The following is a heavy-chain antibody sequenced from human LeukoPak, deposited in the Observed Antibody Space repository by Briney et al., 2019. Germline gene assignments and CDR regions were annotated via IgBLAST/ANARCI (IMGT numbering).Heavy chain of an antibody. D-gene: IGHD3-22*01. Sequence: PSETLSLTCTVSGGSISSYYWSWIRQPPGKGLEWIGYIYYSGSTNYNPSLKSRVTISVDTSKNQFSLKLNSVTAADTAVYYCARRRYYDSSGYYYVGFDYWGQGTLVTVSS. V-gene: IGHV4-59*01. J-gene: IGHJ4*02. CDR2: IYYSGST. CDR1: GGSISSYY. CDR3: ARRRYYDSSGYYYVGFDY.